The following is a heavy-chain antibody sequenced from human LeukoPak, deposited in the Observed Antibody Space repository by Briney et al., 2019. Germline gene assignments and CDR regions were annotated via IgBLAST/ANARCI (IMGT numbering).Heavy chain of an antibody. CDR2: IYYSGST. D-gene: IGHD6-13*01. CDR1: GGSISRSRYY. CDR3: ARLTDSVAAAGTYWYFDL. V-gene: IGHV4-39*07. J-gene: IGHJ2*01. Sequence: SETLSLTCTVSGGSISRSRYYWGWIRQPPGKGLEWIGSIYYSGSTYYNPSLKSRVTTSVDTSKNQFSLRLRSVTAADTAVYYCARLTDSVAAAGTYWYFDLWGRGTLVTVSS.